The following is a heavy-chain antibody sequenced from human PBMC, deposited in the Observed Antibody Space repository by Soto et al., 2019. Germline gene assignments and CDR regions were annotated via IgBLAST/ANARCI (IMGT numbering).Heavy chain of an antibody. J-gene: IGHJ5*01. CDR1: GFSFSDYA. V-gene: IGHV3-23*01. Sequence: EVHLLESGGALVQPGGSLTLSCAASGFSFSDYAMSWVRQAPGKGLEWVSSISRTGDSAYYADSVKGRFAISRDRSKNRLSLQMNSLGAEDTAVYYCAKGPDGSGYYHNWFDSWGQGTLITVSS. CDR3: AKGPDGSGYYHNWFDS. D-gene: IGHD3-22*01. CDR2: ISRTGDSA.